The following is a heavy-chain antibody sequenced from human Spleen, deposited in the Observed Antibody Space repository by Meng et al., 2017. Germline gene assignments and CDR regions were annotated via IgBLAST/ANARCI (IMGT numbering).Heavy chain of an antibody. Sequence: GGSLRLSCAASGFTFDDYAMHWVRQAPGKGLEWVSGISWNSGSISYADSVKGRFTISRDNAKNSLYLQMNSLRAEDMALYYCAKSGWSSYWYFDLWGRGTLVTVSS. V-gene: IGHV3-9*03. CDR3: AKSGWSSYWYFDL. CDR1: GFTFDDYA. D-gene: IGHD6-19*01. J-gene: IGHJ2*01. CDR2: ISWNSGSI.